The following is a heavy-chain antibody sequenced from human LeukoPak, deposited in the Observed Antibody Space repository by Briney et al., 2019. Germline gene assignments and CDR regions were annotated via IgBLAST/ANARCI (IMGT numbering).Heavy chain of an antibody. J-gene: IGHJ6*02. V-gene: IGHV5-51*01. D-gene: IGHD5-18*01. CDR1: GYSFTSYW. CDR3: ARRGYSYGYVHYYYYYGMDV. Sequence: GESLKISCQGSGYSFTSYWIGWVRQMPGKGLEWMGIIYPGDSDTRYSPSFQGQVTISADKSISTAYLQWSSLKASDTAMYYCARRGYSYGYVHYYYYYGMDVWGQGTTVTVSS. CDR2: IYPGDSDT.